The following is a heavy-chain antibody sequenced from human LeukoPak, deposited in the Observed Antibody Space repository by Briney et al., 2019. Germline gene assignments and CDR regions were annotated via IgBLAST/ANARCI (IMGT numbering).Heavy chain of an antibody. V-gene: IGHV4-34*01. J-gene: IGHJ4*02. CDR3: ARGHSVSGFDY. CDR2: INHSGDT. CDR1: GGSFSGYY. Sequence: SSETLSLTCGVSGGSFSGYYWTWIRQPPGKGLEWIGEINHSGDTNSNPSLKSRVTISVDTSKSQFSLKLGSVTAADTAVYYCARGHSVSGFDYWGQGAPVSVSS. D-gene: IGHD5/OR15-5a*01.